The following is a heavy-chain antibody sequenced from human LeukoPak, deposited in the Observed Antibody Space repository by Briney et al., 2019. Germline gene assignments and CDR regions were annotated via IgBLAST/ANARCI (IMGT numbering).Heavy chain of an antibody. CDR2: TNYDGSDR. CDR3: AKDLPDRYSLEY. Sequence: GRSLRLSCAASGFTFRNYAMYWVRQAPGTGLEWVAFTNYDGSDRCYADSVKGRFTVSRDNPKNTLYLQMNSLRTEDTAVYYCAKDLPDRYSLEYWGQGTMVTVPS. J-gene: IGHJ4*02. V-gene: IGHV3-30*18. D-gene: IGHD2-15*01. CDR1: GFTFRNYA.